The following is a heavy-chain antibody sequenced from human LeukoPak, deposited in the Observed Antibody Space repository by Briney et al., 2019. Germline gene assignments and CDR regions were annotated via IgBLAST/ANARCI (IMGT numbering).Heavy chain of an antibody. CDR1: GFTFSSYA. Sequence: GGSLRLSCAASGFTFSSYAMHWVRQAPGKGLECVSAINSNGGSTFYANSVKGRFTISRDNSKNTLYLQMGSLRAEDMAVYYCARDRETTGYYYYMDVWGKGTTVTVSS. D-gene: IGHD4-17*01. V-gene: IGHV3-64*01. CDR2: INSNGGST. CDR3: ARDRETTGYYYYMDV. J-gene: IGHJ6*03.